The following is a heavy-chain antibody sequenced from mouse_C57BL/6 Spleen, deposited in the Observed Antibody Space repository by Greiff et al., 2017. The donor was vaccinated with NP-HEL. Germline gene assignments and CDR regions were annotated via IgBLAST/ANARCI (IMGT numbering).Heavy chain of an antibody. CDR3: ASWGYYAIPFDY. CDR2: IDPSDSYT. Sequence: VQLQQPGAELVKPGASVKLSCKASGYTFTSYWMQWVKQRPGQGLEWIGEIDPSDSYTNYNQKFKGKATLTVDTSSSTAYMQLSSLTSEDSAVYYCASWGYYAIPFDYWGQGTTLTVSS. D-gene: IGHD1-1*02. V-gene: IGHV1-50*01. J-gene: IGHJ2*01. CDR1: GYTFTSYW.